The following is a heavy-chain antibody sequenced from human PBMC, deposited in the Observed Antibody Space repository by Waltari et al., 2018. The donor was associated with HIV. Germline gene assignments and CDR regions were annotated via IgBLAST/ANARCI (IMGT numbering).Heavy chain of an antibody. D-gene: IGHD3-22*01. V-gene: IGHV4-38-2*02. CDR1: ASSINSRYY. CDR3: ARDQDYYDSSGYTCYAFDP. J-gene: IGHJ3*01. CDR2: IYRTGTT. Sequence: QVRLQESGPGLVKPSETLSLTCSVSASSINSRYYWGWIRQAPGKGLEWIGSIYRTGTTYYNPSLKSRVSISLTMSRNQFSLKLTSVTAADTAVYYCARDQDYYDSSGYTCYAFDPWGQGTMVIVSS.